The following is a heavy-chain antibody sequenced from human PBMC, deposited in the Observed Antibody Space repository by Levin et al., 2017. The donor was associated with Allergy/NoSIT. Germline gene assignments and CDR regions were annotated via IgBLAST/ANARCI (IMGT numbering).Heavy chain of an antibody. Sequence: GESLKISCAASGFSVTSDYMAWVRQAPGKGLEWVSLIHTGVTTYYADSVQGRFTISTDNSKNTLYLQMNSLRAEDTAVYYCAIELGLPNGMNVWGQGTTVTVSS. J-gene: IGHJ6*02. V-gene: IGHV3-53*01. D-gene: IGHD2-15*01. CDR1: GFSVTSDY. CDR3: AIELGLPNGMNV. CDR2: IHTGVTT.